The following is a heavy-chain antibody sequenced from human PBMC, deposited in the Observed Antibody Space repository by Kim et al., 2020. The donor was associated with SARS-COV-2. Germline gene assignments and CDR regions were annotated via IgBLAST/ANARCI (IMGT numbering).Heavy chain of an antibody. Sequence: GGSLRLSCAASGFTFSSYSMNWVRQAPGKGLEWVSSISSSSSYIYYADSVKGRLTISRDNAKNSLYLQMNSLRAEDTAVYYCARDGVWDIVVVPAAFHDYVNSYYYYGMDVEGQGTTVTVSS. D-gene: IGHD2-2*01. CDR3: ARDGVWDIVVVPAAFHDYVNSYYYYGMDV. V-gene: IGHV3-21*01. CDR2: ISSSSSYI. J-gene: IGHJ6*02. CDR1: GFTFSSYS.